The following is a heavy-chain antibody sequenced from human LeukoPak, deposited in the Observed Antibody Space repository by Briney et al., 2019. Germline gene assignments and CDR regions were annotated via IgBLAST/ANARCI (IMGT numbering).Heavy chain of an antibody. CDR1: GFTLSSYA. D-gene: IGHD5-18*01. Sequence: GRSLRLSCAASGFTLSSYAMHWVRQAPGKGLEWVAVISYDGSNKYYADSVKGRFTISRDNSKNTLYLQMNSLRAEDTAVYYCARGYTAMDNWFDPWGQGTLVTVSS. CDR3: ARGYTAMDNWFDP. J-gene: IGHJ5*02. V-gene: IGHV3-30*04. CDR2: ISYDGSNK.